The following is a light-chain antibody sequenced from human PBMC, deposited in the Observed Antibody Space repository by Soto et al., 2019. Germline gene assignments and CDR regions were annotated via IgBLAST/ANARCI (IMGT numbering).Light chain of an antibody. CDR1: QSVSDN. CDR2: RAS. Sequence: EVLMTQSPDTLYVSPGERVTLSCRASQSVSDNLAWYQQKPGQGPRLLVYRASTRTLGIPARFSGSESGTEFTLTISSLQSEDFAVYYCQQYNTWPITFCQGTRLEIK. CDR3: QQYNTWPIT. J-gene: IGKJ5*01. V-gene: IGKV3-15*01.